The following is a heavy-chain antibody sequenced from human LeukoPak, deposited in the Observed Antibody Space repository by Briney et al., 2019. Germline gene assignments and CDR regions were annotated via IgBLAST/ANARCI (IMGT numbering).Heavy chain of an antibody. CDR2: ISAYNGNT. CDR1: GYTFTSYG. V-gene: IGHV1-18*01. Sequence: GASVKVSCKASGYTFTSYGISWVRQAPGQGLEWMGWISAYNGNTNYAQKLQGRVTMTTDTSTSTAYMELRSLRSDDTAVYYCARDQRGRGFRYSGYDWGSLGYWGQGTLVTVSS. J-gene: IGHJ4*02. CDR3: ARDQRGRGFRYSGYDWGSLGY. D-gene: IGHD5-12*01.